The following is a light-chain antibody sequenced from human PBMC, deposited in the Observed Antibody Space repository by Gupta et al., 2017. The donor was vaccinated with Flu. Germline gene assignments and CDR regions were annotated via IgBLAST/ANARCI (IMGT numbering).Light chain of an antibody. CDR2: EVS. J-gene: IGLJ3*02. Sequence: SVTISSPGTSSDVGGYNYVSWYQQHPGKAPNLMIYEVSKRPSGVPDRFSGSKSGYTASLTVSGLQAEDEADYYCSSYAGSNNLVFGGGTKLTVL. CDR1: SSDVGGYNY. CDR3: SSYAGSNNLV. V-gene: IGLV2-8*01.